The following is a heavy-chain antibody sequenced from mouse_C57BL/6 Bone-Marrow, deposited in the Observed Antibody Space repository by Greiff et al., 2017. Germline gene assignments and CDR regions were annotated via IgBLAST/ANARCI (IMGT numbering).Heavy chain of an antibody. CDR1: GYTFTSYW. CDR3: ARCCGYSSIDY. Sequence: QVHVKQPGAELVMPGASVKLSCKASGYTFTSYWMHWVKQRPGQGLEWIGEIDPSDSYTNYNQKFKGKSTLTVNKSSSTAYMQLSSLTSEDSAVXYCARCCGYSSIDYWGQGTSVTVSS. J-gene: IGHJ4*01. V-gene: IGHV1-69*01. CDR2: IDPSDSYT.